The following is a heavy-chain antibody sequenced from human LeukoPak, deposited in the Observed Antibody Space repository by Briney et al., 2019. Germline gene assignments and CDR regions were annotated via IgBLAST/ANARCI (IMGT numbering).Heavy chain of an antibody. CDR2: IKSKTDGGTT. V-gene: IGHV3-15*01. D-gene: IGHD5-18*01. Sequence: GGSLRLSCAASGFTFSNAWMSWVRQAPGKGLEWVGRIKSKTDGGTTDYAAPVKGRFTISRDDSKNTLYLQMNSLKTEDTAVYYCTTDLRRGGYSYGYGYWGQGTLVTVSS. CDR3: TTDLRRGGYSYGYGY. J-gene: IGHJ4*02. CDR1: GFTFSNAW.